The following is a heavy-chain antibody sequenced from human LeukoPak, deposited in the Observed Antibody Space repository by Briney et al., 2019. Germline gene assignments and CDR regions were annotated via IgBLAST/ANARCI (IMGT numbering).Heavy chain of an antibody. CDR1: GFTFSSYE. CDR3: ARRGYYFDY. J-gene: IGHJ4*02. Sequence: PGGSLRLSRAPSGFTFSSYEINWVRQAPGKGLEWVSYISNSGSTICYADSVKGRFTISRDNAKNSLYLQMNSLRAEDTAVYYCARRGYYFDYWGQGTLVTVSS. CDR2: ISNSGSTI. V-gene: IGHV3-48*03.